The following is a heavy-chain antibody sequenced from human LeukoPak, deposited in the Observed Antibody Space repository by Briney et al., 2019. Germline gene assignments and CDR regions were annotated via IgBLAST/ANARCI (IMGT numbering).Heavy chain of an antibody. Sequence: SQTLSLTCTVSGGSISSGGYYWSWLRQHPGKGLEWIGYIYYSGSTYYNPSLKSRVTISVDTSKNQFSLKLSSVTAADTAVYYCARGWELLSGGAFDIWGQGTMVTVSS. CDR3: ARGWELLSGGAFDI. J-gene: IGHJ3*02. D-gene: IGHD1-26*01. V-gene: IGHV4-31*03. CDR2: IYYSGST. CDR1: GGSISSGGYY.